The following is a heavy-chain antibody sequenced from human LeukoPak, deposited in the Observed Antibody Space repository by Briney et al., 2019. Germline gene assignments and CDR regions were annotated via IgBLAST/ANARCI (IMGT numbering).Heavy chain of an antibody. D-gene: IGHD4/OR15-4a*01. CDR2: ISSSGRYI. CDR3: AKSLTPDRDWFDS. V-gene: IGHV3-21*01. J-gene: IGHJ5*01. Sequence: GVLRLSCAASGFTFSSSSMNWVRQAPGKGLEWVSSISSSGRYIYFADSVKGRFTISRDNAKNSVSLQMNSLRGEDTAVYYCAKSLTPDRDWFDSWGQGTLVIVSS. CDR1: GFTFSSSS.